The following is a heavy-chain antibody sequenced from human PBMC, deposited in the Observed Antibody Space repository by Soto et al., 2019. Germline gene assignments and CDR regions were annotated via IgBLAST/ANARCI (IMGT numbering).Heavy chain of an antibody. CDR1: GFTFSSYG. D-gene: IGHD4-17*01. V-gene: IGHV3-33*01. CDR2: IWYDGSNK. J-gene: IGHJ4*02. Sequence: QVQLVESGGGVGQPGRSLRLSCAASGFTFSSYGMHWVRQAPGKGLEWVAVIWYDGSNKYYADSVKGRFTISRDNSKNTLYLQMNTLRAEDTAVYYCARAVDHDYGGKPGAYWGQGTLVTVSS. CDR3: ARAVDHDYGGKPGAY.